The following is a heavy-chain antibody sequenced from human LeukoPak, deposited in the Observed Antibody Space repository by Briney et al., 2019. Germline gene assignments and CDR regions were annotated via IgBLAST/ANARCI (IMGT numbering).Heavy chain of an antibody. D-gene: IGHD1-26*01. CDR3: ARETPYSGYDGLDV. Sequence: ASVKVSCKASGYTFPNYGISWVRQAPGQGLEWMGWISTYNGDTNYAQKLQGRVAMTTDTSTNTAYMELSSLRSDDTAVYYCARETPYSGYDGLDVWGKGTTVTVSS. J-gene: IGHJ6*04. V-gene: IGHV1-18*01. CDR1: GYTFPNYG. CDR2: ISTYNGDT.